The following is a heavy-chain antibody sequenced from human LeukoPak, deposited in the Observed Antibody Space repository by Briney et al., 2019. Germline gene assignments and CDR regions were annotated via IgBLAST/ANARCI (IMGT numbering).Heavy chain of an antibody. Sequence: PSGTLSLTCAVSGASISSSNWWSWVRQPPGKGLEWIGEIYHSGTTNYKPSLRSRVTISIDTSKNQFSLRLTSVTAADTAVYYCARDLDTTVTMKGMDVWGKGTTVTVSS. CDR1: GASISSSNW. V-gene: IGHV4-4*02. CDR3: ARDLDTTVTMKGMDV. D-gene: IGHD4-17*01. CDR2: IYHSGTT. J-gene: IGHJ6*04.